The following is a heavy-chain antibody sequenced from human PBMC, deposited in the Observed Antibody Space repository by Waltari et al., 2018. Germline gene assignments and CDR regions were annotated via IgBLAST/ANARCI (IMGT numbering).Heavy chain of an antibody. V-gene: IGHV3-7*01. CDR3: VAHVPTGGQLYFDF. J-gene: IGHJ4*02. CDR2: IRKDGIET. CDR1: GFPFSSYW. Sequence: EVQVVESGGGLVQPGGSLRLSCVVSGFPFSSYWMAWVRQAPGKGLEWVANIRKDGIETNFVDSVKGRFAISRTNAENSLYLQMNTLRAEDTAVYYCVAHVPTGGQLYFDFWGQGTLVTVSS. D-gene: IGHD2-2*01.